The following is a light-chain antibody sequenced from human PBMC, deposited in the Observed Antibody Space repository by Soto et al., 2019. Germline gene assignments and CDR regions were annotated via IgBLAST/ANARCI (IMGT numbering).Light chain of an antibody. J-gene: IGKJ1*01. CDR2: WAS. CDR1: QSVLFSPNNKNY. CDR3: HQYFSPPQT. V-gene: IGKV4-1*01. Sequence: DIVMTQSPDSLAVSLGERATINCRSSQSVLFSPNNKNYLTWYQQKPGQPPRLLIYWASTRESGVPDRFSGSASGTDFTLTISSLQAEDVAVYYCHQYFSPPQTFGQGTKV.